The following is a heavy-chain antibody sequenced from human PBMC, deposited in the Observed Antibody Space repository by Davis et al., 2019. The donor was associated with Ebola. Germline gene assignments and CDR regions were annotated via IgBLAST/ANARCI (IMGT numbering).Heavy chain of an antibody. CDR1: GFNVSGNY. CDR3: TRGRGGSSWELY. V-gene: IGHV3-53*01. Sequence: AGSLRLSCTASGFNVSGNYMSWVRQAPGKGLEWVAVIYRGGSTYYADSVKGRFTISRDNSKDTVQLQMNSLRAEDTAVYYCTRGRGGSSWELYWGQGTLVTVSS. J-gene: IGHJ4*02. D-gene: IGHD6-13*01. CDR2: IYRGGST.